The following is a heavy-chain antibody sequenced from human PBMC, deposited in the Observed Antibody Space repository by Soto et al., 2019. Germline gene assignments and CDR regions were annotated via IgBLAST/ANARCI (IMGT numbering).Heavy chain of an antibody. CDR2: ISYAGSNK. CDR1: RFTFSSFA. V-gene: IGHV3-30-3*02. CDR3: AKQSHRWVSHPLDY. D-gene: IGHD4-17*01. J-gene: IGHJ6*03. Sequence: LRLSCADSRFTFSSFAMLWVLKALGKGLEWVAVISYAGSNKYYADSVKGRFTISRDNSKNTLYLQMNSLRAEDTAVYYCAKQSHRWVSHPLDYRGKGTMATVS.